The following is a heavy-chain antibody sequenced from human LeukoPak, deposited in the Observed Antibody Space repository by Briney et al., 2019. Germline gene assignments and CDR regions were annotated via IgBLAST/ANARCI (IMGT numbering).Heavy chain of an antibody. D-gene: IGHD3-22*01. CDR3: ARRGSWDYDSSGFDY. V-gene: IGHV1-2*02. CDR1: GYTFTGYY. Sequence: ASVKVSCKASGYTFTGYYMHWVRQAPGQGLEWMGWINPNSGGTNYAQKFQGRVTMTRDTSISTAYMGLSRLRSDDTAVYYCARRGSWDYDSSGFDYWGQGTLVTVSS. J-gene: IGHJ4*02. CDR2: INPNSGGT.